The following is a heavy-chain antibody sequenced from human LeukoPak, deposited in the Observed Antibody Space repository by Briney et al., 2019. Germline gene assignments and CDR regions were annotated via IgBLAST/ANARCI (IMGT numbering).Heavy chain of an antibody. CDR2: ISSSGGST. V-gene: IGHV3-23*01. J-gene: IGHJ4*02. CDR3: AKEGTYYYGSGSYYDY. CDR1: GFTVSNNH. Sequence: PGGSLRLSCVVSGFTVSNNHMSWVRQAPGKGLEWVSVISSSGGSTYYADSVKGRFTISRDNSKNTLYLQMNSLRAEDTAVYYCAKEGTYYYGSGSYYDYWGQGTLVTVSS. D-gene: IGHD3-10*01.